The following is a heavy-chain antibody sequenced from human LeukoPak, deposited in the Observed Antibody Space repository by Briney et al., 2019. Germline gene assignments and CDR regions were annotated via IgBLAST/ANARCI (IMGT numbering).Heavy chain of an antibody. D-gene: IGHD1-14*01. V-gene: IGHV3-23*01. Sequence: PGGSLRLSCAASGFTFSTYTMTWVRQAPGKELEWVSSISTGGDMTYYADSVQGRFTITRDNSKNTLYLQMNSMRPEDTAVYYCASRNRAWHQLDYWGQGTLVTVSS. CDR3: ASRNRAWHQLDY. J-gene: IGHJ4*02. CDR2: ISTGGDMT. CDR1: GFTFSTYT.